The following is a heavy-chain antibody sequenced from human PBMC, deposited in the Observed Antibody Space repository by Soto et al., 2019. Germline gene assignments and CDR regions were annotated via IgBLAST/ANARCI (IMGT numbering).Heavy chain of an antibody. D-gene: IGHD2-15*01. CDR2: IYKSTTT. J-gene: IGHJ5*01. CDR3: ARGRYCLTGRCFPNWFDS. Sequence: GDSISTVDYFWAWIRQPPGQALEYIGYIYKSTTTYYNPSFESRVAISLDTSKSQFSLNVTSVTAADTAVYFCARGRYCLTGRCFPNWFDSWGQGTLVTVSS. CDR1: GDSISTVDYF. V-gene: IGHV4-30-4*01.